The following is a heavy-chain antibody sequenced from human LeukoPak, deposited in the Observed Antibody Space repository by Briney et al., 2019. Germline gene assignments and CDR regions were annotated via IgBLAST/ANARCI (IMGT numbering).Heavy chain of an antibody. CDR3: AKVLRVVPAAAFDY. J-gene: IGHJ4*02. Sequence: GGSLRLSCAASGFTFSSYAMSWVRQAPGKGLEWVSAISGSGGNTYYADSVKGRFTISRDNSKNTLYLQMNSLRAEDTAVYYCAKVLRVVPAAAFDYWGQGTLLTVSS. V-gene: IGHV3-23*01. D-gene: IGHD2-2*01. CDR1: GFTFSSYA. CDR2: ISGSGGNT.